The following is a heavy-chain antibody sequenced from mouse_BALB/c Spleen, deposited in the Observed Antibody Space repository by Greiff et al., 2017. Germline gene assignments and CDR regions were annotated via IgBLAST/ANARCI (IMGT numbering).Heavy chain of an antibody. CDR3: ARGLRLYWYFDV. Sequence: QVQLQQPGAELVKPGAPVKLSCKASGYTFTSYWMNWVKQRPGRGLEWIGRIDPSDSETHYNQKFKDKATLTVDKSSSTAYIQLSSLTSEDSAVYYCARGLRLYWYFDVWGAGTTVTVSS. V-gene: IGHV1-69*02. CDR2: IDPSDSET. D-gene: IGHD1-2*01. CDR1: GYTFTSYW. J-gene: IGHJ1*01.